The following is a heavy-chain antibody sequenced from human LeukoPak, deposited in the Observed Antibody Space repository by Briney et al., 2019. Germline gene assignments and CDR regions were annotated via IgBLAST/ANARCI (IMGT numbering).Heavy chain of an antibody. Sequence: GASVKVSCEASGGTFSSYAISWVRQAPGQGLEWMGRIIPILGIANYAQRFQGRVTITADKSTSTAYMELTSLRSEDTAVYYCAREGSTVVTPDYGMDVWGQGTTVTVSS. V-gene: IGHV1-69*04. CDR3: AREGSTVVTPDYGMDV. J-gene: IGHJ6*02. D-gene: IGHD4-23*01. CDR1: GGTFSSYA. CDR2: IIPILGIA.